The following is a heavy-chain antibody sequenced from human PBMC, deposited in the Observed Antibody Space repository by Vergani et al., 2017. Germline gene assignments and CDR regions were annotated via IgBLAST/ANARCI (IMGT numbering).Heavy chain of an antibody. CDR3: ASSVCSGGSCYLCFDY. Sequence: QVQLQESGPGLVKPSQTLSLTCTVSGGSISSGGYYWSWIRQHPGKGLEWIGYIYYSGSTYYNPSLKSRVTISVDTSKNQFSLKLSSVTAADTAVYYCASSVCSGGSCYLCFDYWGQGTLVTVSS. CDR2: IYYSGST. J-gene: IGHJ4*02. V-gene: IGHV4-31*03. CDR1: GGSISSGGYY. D-gene: IGHD2-15*01.